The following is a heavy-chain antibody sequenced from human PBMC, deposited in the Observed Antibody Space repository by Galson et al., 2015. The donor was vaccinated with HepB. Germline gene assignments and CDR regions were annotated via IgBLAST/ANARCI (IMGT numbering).Heavy chain of an antibody. Sequence: SVKVSCKASGYTFTSYAMNWVRQAPGQGLEWMGWINTNTGNPTYAQGFTGRFVFSLDTSVSTAYLQISSLKAEDTAVYYCARDGPSYYYDSSGYNWGGYWGQGTLVTVSS. D-gene: IGHD3-22*01. CDR1: GYTFTSYA. V-gene: IGHV7-4-1*02. CDR2: INTNTGNP. J-gene: IGHJ4*02. CDR3: ARDGPSYYYDSSGYNWGGY.